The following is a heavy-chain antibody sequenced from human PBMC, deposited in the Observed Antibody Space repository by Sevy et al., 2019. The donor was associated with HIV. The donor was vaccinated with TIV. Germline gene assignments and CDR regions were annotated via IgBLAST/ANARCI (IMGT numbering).Heavy chain of an antibody. V-gene: IGHV4-59*01. CDR2: VFDSGST. CDR1: GDSISNYF. CDR3: ARGDGVYYDGSVYYPDGAFDI. J-gene: IGHJ3*02. Sequence: SETLSLTCTVSGDSISNYFWSWIRQPPGKGLEWIANVFDSGSTNYNPSLKSRVTISVDTSKNQFSLKLNSVTAADTAVYYCARGDGVYYDGSVYYPDGAFDIWGQGTMVTVSS. D-gene: IGHD3-22*01.